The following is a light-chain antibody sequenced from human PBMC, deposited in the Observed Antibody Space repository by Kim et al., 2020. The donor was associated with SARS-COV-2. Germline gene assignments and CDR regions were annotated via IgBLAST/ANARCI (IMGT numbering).Light chain of an antibody. CDR2: HDN. Sequence: SYELTQPPSLSVSPGQTATITRSGETLGGKYVHWYQQRPGQSPLLVIYHDNKRPSGIPERFSGANSGNTATLTISGTQAIDESDYYCQAWDVNSVVFGGGTQLTVL. CDR3: QAWDVNSVV. V-gene: IGLV3-1*01. J-gene: IGLJ2*01. CDR1: TLGGKY.